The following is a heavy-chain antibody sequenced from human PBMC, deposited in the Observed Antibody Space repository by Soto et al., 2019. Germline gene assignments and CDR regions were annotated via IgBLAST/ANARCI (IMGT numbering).Heavy chain of an antibody. CDR1: GGSFSGYY. D-gene: IGHD3-9*01. J-gene: IGHJ4*02. Sequence: QVQLQQWGAGLLKPSETLSLACAVYGGSFSGYYWSWIRQPPGKGLEWIGEINHSGSTNYNPSLKSRLTTSGETSKNQLSLKLSSVTAADTAEYYCARVGGLTGYYKRYFDYWGQGTLVTVSS. CDR3: ARVGGLTGYYKRYFDY. V-gene: IGHV4-34*01. CDR2: INHSGST.